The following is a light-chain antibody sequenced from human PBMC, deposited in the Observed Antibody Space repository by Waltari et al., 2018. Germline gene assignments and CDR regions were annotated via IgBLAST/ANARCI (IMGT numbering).Light chain of an antibody. J-gene: IGLJ1*01. Sequence: QSALTQPDSVSGSPGDSIDFSCTVTCIDVGRSDYLSWYPRHPDKAPKLLIYEGTNRPSGVPDRFSGSKAGNQASLAISELQTEDEADYYCSSYKSDNTRVFGPGTKVTVL. CDR2: EGT. V-gene: IGLV2-14*01. CDR3: SSYKSDNTRV. CDR1: CIDVGRSDY.